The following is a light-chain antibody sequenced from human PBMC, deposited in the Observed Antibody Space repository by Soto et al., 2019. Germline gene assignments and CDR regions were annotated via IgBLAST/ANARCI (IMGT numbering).Light chain of an antibody. V-gene: IGLV1-40*01. CDR2: GNN. J-gene: IGLJ2*01. CDR1: SSNIGAGYH. Sequence: QAVVTQPPSVSGAPGQRITISCTGSSSNIGAGYHVHWYQQLPGTAPKLLIYGNNNRPSGVPDRFSGSKSGTSASLAITGLQAEDEADYYCQSYDSSLSHVVFGGGTKLTVL. CDR3: QSYDSSLSHVV.